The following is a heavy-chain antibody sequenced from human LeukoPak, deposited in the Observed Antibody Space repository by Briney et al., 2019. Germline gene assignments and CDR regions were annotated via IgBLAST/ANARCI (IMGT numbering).Heavy chain of an antibody. J-gene: IGHJ3*02. D-gene: IGHD6-13*01. CDR2: INLNSGGT. CDR3: ARERSAAGTRDDAFDI. Sequence: ASVKVSCKASGYTFTGYYMHWVRQAPGQGLEWMGWINLNSGGTNYAQKFQGRITMTRDTSISTAYMELSRLRSGDTAVYYCARERSAAGTRDDAFDIWGQGTMVTVSS. V-gene: IGHV1-2*02. CDR1: GYTFTGYY.